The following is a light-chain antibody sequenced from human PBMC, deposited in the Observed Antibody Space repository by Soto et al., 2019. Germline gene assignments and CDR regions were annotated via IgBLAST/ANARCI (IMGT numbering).Light chain of an antibody. CDR1: SSDVGTYHL. J-gene: IGLJ1*01. CDR2: EVT. Sequence: QSALTQPASVSGSPGQSITISCTGTSSDVGTYHLVSWYQQHPAKAPKVMIYEVTKRPSGVSNRFSGSKSGNTASLTISGLQAEDEADYYCCSYAGSSTYVFGTGTKLTVL. CDR3: CSYAGSSTYV. V-gene: IGLV2-23*02.